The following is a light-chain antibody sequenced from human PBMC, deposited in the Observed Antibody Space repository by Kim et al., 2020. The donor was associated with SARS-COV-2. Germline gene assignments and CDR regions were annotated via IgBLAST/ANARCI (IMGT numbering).Light chain of an antibody. CDR2: GAS. J-gene: IGKJ5*01. Sequence: EIVMTQSPATLSLSPVERATLSCRASQSVNSNLAWYQQKPGQAPRLLIYGASARATGIPARFSGSGSGTEFTLTISSLQSEDFAIYYCQQYDQRPPVTFGQGTRLEIK. V-gene: IGKV3-15*01. CDR3: QQYDQRPPVT. CDR1: QSVNSN.